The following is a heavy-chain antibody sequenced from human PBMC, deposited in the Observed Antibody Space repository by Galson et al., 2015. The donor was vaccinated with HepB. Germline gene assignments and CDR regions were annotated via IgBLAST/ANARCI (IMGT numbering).Heavy chain of an antibody. CDR3: AKSRRSGSYIQFDY. J-gene: IGHJ4*02. CDR2: ISGSGYST. Sequence: SLRLSCAASGFTLSTYAMSWVRQAPGKGLEWVSAISGSGYSTHYADSVKGRFTISRDNSKTTLYLQMNSLRAEDTAVYFCAKSRRSGSYIQFDYWGQGTLVTVSS. D-gene: IGHD1-26*01. V-gene: IGHV3-23*01. CDR1: GFTLSTYA.